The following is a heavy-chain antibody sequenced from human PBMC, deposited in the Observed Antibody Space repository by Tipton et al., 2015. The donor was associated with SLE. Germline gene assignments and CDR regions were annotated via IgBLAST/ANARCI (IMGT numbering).Heavy chain of an antibody. CDR2: IIPIFGTA. D-gene: IGHD4-17*01. J-gene: IGHJ2*01. Sequence: QSGPEVKKPGASVKVSCKASGYTFTSYDISWVRQAPGQGLEWMGGIIPIFGTANYAQKFQGRVTITADESTSTAYMELRSLRSDDTAVYYCATVVTTGLYWYFDLWGRGTLVTVSS. CDR1: GYTFTSYD. V-gene: IGHV1-69*13. CDR3: ATVVTTGLYWYFDL.